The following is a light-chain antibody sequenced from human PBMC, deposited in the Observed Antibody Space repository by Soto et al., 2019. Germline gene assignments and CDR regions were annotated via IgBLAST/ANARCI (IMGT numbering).Light chain of an antibody. CDR1: SSDIGGYNS. V-gene: IGLV2-8*01. CDR2: DVT. J-gene: IGLJ1*01. CDR3: SSYTDRKNLV. Sequence: QSALTQPASVSGSPGQSITVSCTGTSSDIGGYNSVSWYQQHPGKAPKVMIYDVTKRPSGVPDRFSGSKSGNTASLTVSALQAEDEADYYCSSYTDRKNLVFGTGTKLTVL.